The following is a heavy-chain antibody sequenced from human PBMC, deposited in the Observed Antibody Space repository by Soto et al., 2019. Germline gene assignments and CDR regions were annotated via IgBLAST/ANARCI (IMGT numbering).Heavy chain of an antibody. V-gene: IGHV1-8*01. J-gene: IGHJ4*02. CDR1: GYTFTNYD. D-gene: IGHD4-17*01. CDR2: LTPNNGDT. CDR3: ARENGDFDY. Sequence: QVQLVQSGVEVKKPGASVKVSCKAAGYTFTNYDINWVRQASGQGLEWMGWLTPNNGDTGIAQKFRGRLTMTRNTSISTAYMELSSLRSEDSAVYYCARENGDFDYWGQGSQGTVSS.